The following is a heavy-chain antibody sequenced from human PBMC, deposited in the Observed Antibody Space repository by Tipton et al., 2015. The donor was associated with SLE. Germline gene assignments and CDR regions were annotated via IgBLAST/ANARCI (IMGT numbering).Heavy chain of an antibody. CDR2: IIPIFGTP. CDR1: GGMDSTYA. Sequence: QLVQSGPEVKKPGSSVKVSCKASGGMDSTYAVSWVRQAPGQGLEWMGRIIPIFGTPDYAQKFQDRVTITADRSTSTVYMELRSLRSEDTAVYSCARLSPIGVFYGMDVWGQGTTVTVSS. CDR3: ARLSPIGVFYGMDV. V-gene: IGHV1-69*06. D-gene: IGHD1-26*01. J-gene: IGHJ6*02.